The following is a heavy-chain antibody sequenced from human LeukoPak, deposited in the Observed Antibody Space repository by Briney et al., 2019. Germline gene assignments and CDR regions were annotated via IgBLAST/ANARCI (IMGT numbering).Heavy chain of an antibody. CDR2: ISSSSSYT. J-gene: IGHJ4*02. CDR1: GFTFSDYY. CDR3: ATQNGGTSGY. D-gene: IGHD4-23*01. V-gene: IGHV3-11*06. Sequence: GGSLRLSCAASGFTFSDYYMSWIRLAPGKGLEWVSYISSSSSYTNYADSVKGRFTISRDNAKNSLYLQMNSLRAEDTAVYYCATQNGGTSGYWGQGTLVTVSS.